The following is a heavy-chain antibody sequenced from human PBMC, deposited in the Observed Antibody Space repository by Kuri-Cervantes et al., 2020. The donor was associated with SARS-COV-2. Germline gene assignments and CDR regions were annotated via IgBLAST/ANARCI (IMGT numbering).Heavy chain of an antibody. D-gene: IGHD5-18*01. J-gene: IGHJ4*02. V-gene: IGHV4-39*01. CDR1: GGSISSSNW. Sequence: ESLKISCAVSGGSISSSNWWSWVRQPPGKGLEWIGSIYYSGSTYYNPSLKSRVTISVDTSKNQFSLKLSSVTAADTAVYYCASQVDTAMAFDYWGQGTLVTVSS. CDR3: ASQVDTAMAFDY. CDR2: IYYSGST.